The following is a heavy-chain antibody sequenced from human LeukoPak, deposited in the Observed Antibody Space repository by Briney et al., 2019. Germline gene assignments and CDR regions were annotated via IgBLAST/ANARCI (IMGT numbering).Heavy chain of an antibody. Sequence: GRSLRLSCAASGFTFSSYAMHWVRQAPGKGLEYVSAISSNGGSTFYANSVKGRFTVSRDNSKNTLSLQMGSLRAEDMAVYYCARRAPGYSSGWLDYWGQGTLVTISS. D-gene: IGHD6-19*01. CDR2: ISSNGGST. V-gene: IGHV3-64*01. J-gene: IGHJ4*02. CDR3: ARRAPGYSSGWLDY. CDR1: GFTFSSYA.